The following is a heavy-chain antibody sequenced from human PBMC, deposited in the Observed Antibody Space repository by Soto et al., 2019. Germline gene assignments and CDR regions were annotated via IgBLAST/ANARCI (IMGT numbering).Heavy chain of an antibody. CDR2: ISATGTT. Sequence: SETLALTCPVSGAYISGFYWSWIRKSAGKGLEWIGRISATGTTDYNPSLKSRVMMSVDTSKKQFSLKLRSVTAADTAVYHCARDGTKTLRDWFDPWAQGISVTVS. J-gene: IGHJ5*02. CDR1: GAYISGFY. V-gene: IGHV4-4*07. D-gene: IGHD1-1*01. CDR3: ARDGTKTLRDWFDP.